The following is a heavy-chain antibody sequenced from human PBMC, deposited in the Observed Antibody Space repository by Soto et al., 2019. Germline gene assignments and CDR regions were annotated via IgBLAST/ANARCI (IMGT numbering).Heavy chain of an antibody. CDR1: GYPFTTYY. Sequence: HVQLVQSGTEVKKPGASVRVSCMVSGYPFTTYYIHWVRQAPGQGLEWMGWIAPRSGSTVYDQKFQGRVTMTRDTSTSTVYMALSGLTSDDTALYYCATDDYGIFPYWGQGSLVTASS. CDR3: ATDDYGIFPY. V-gene: IGHV1-2*02. J-gene: IGHJ4*02. CDR2: IAPRSGST. D-gene: IGHD3-10*01.